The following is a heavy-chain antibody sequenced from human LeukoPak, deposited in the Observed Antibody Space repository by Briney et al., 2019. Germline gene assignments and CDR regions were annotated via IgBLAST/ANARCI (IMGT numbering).Heavy chain of an antibody. CDR2: INSDGSST. CDR1: GFTFSSYW. V-gene: IGHV3-74*01. D-gene: IGHD6-13*01. Sequence: GGSLRLSCAASGFTFSSYWMYWVRHAPGKGLVWVSRINSDGSSTSYADSVKGRCSISRDNAKNTLYMQMNSLRADDTAVYYCARGVYEEDVNYWGQGTLVTVSS. J-gene: IGHJ4*02. CDR3: ARGVYEEDVNY.